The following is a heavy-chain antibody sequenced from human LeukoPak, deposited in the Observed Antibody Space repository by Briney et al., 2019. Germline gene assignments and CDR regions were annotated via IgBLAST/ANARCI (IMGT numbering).Heavy chain of an antibody. J-gene: IGHJ3*02. Sequence: GGSLRLSCAASGFTFSSYGMRWVRQAPGKGLEWVAVISYDGSNKYYADSVKGRLTISRDNSKKTLYQQMNGMRAEDTAVYYCAKDLSGLVGDTIGELHAFDIWGQGTMGTASS. CDR1: GFTFSSYG. D-gene: IGHD1-26*01. CDR3: AKDLSGLVGDTIGELHAFDI. V-gene: IGHV3-30*18. CDR2: ISYDGSNK.